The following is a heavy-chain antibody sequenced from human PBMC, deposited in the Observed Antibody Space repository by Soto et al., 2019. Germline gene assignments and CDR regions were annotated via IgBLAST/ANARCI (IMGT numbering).Heavy chain of an antibody. CDR2: IYHSGST. CDR1: GGSFSSSNW. CDR3: AREGEDASYGMDV. V-gene: IGHV4-4*02. Sequence: PSETLSLTCAVSGGSFSSSNWWGVLRHPRGKGLEWIGEIYHSGSTNYNPSLKSRVTISVDKSKNQFSLKLSSVTAADTAVYYCAREGEDASYGMDVWGQGTTVTVSS. J-gene: IGHJ6*02. D-gene: IGHD2-21*01.